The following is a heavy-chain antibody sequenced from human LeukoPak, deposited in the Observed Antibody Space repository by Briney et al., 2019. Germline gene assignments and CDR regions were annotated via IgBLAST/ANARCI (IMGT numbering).Heavy chain of an antibody. CDR3: ARSLDEVGAHTPPDY. CDR2: IYYSGST. V-gene: IGHV4-59*12. D-gene: IGHD1-26*01. J-gene: IGHJ4*02. CDR1: GGSISSYY. Sequence: ASETLSLTCTVSGGSISSYYWSWIRQPPGKGLEWIGYIYYSGSTNYNPSLKSRVTISVDTSKNQFSLKLSSVTAADTAVYYCARSLDEVGAHTPPDYWGQGTLVTVSS.